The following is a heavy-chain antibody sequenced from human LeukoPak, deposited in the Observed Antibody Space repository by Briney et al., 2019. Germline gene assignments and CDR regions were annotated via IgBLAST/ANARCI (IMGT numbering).Heavy chain of an antibody. V-gene: IGHV3-74*01. CDR2: IKSDGSTT. Sequence: GGSLRLSCAASGFTFSNDRMHWVHQAPGKGLVWVSHIKSDGSTTDYADSVKGRFTISRDNAKNTLYLEMNSLRADDTAMYYCVRGLGDYWGQGALVTVSS. D-gene: IGHD3-16*01. CDR1: GFTFSNDR. CDR3: VRGLGDY. J-gene: IGHJ4*02.